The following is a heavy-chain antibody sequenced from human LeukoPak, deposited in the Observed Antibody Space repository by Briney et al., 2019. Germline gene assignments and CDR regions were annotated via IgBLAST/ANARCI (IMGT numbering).Heavy chain of an antibody. J-gene: IGHJ6*02. V-gene: IGHV5-51*01. CDR2: IYPGDSDT. Sequence: GESLKISCQGSGYSFTSYWIGWVRQMPGKGLEWMGIIYPGDSDTRYNPSFQGQVTISADKSISTAYLQWSSLKASDTAMYYCARLVVLAAVNSNYYYYGMDVWGQGTTVTVSS. CDR3: ARLVVLAAVNSNYYYYGMDV. CDR1: GYSFTSYW. D-gene: IGHD2-2*01.